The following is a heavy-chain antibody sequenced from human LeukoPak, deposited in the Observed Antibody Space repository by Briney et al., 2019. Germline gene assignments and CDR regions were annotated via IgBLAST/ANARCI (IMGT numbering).Heavy chain of an antibody. D-gene: IGHD3-3*01. CDR1: GGSFSGYY. J-gene: IGHJ4*02. CDR2: INHSGST. Sequence: SETLSLTCAVYGGSFSGYYWSWIRQPPGKGLEWIGEINHSGSTNYNPSLKSRVIISVDTSKNQFSLKLSSVTAADTAVYYCARRNGYYDFWSGYSGPLYFDYWGQGTLVTVSS. V-gene: IGHV4-34*01. CDR3: ARRNGYYDFWSGYSGPLYFDY.